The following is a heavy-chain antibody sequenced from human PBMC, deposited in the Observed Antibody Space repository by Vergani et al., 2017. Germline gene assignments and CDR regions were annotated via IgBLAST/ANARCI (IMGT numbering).Heavy chain of an antibody. J-gene: IGHJ6*02. D-gene: IGHD1-26*01. CDR2: INPNSGGT. CDR3: ARDSHYPNYYGMDV. CDR1: GYTFTGYY. Sequence: QVQLVQSGAEVKKPGASVKVSCKASGYTFTGYYMHWVRQAPGQGLEWMGWINPNSGGTNYAQKFQGRVTMTTDTSTSTAYMELRSLRSDDTAVYYCARDSHYPNYYGMDVWGQGTTVTVSS. V-gene: IGHV1-2*02.